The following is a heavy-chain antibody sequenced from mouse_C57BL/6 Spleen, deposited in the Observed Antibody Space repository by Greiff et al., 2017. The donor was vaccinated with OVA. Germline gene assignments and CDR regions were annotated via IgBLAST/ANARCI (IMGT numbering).Heavy chain of an antibody. Sequence: SGAELVRPGASVTLSCKASGYTFTDYEMHWVKQTPVHGLEWIGAIDPETGGTAYNQKFKGKAILTADKSSSTAYMELRSLTSEDSAVYYCTKRFDYWGQGTTLTVSS. CDR2: IDPETGGT. J-gene: IGHJ2*01. CDR1: GYTFTDYE. CDR3: TKRFDY. V-gene: IGHV1-15*01.